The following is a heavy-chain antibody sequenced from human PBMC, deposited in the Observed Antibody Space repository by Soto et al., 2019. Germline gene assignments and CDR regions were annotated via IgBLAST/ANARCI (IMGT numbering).Heavy chain of an antibody. V-gene: IGHV2-5*02. J-gene: IGHJ4*02. Sequence: SGPTLVNPTQTLTLTCSFSGFSLTTSGVGVGGVRQSPEKTLDWLALMCWDDDKRYSPSLRSRLTIAKDTSKSQVVLTLPNVEPVDTATYYCARILTATGGHFDSWGQGALVTVS. D-gene: IGHD2-8*02. CDR2: MCWDDDK. CDR3: ARILTATGGHFDS. CDR1: GFSLTTSGVG.